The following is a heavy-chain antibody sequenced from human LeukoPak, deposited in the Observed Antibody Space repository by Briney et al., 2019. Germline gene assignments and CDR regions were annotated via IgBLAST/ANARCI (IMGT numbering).Heavy chain of an antibody. Sequence: GGSLRLSCAASGFTFSSSWMHWVRQAPGKGLVWVSRISTDGSSTKYADSVKVRFTISRDNAKNTVYLQMNSLRAEDTAVYYCAREGRVDFFFEYWGQGTLVTVSS. CDR2: ISTDGSST. D-gene: IGHD3/OR15-3a*01. CDR1: GFTFSSSW. J-gene: IGHJ4*02. CDR3: AREGRVDFFFEY. V-gene: IGHV3-74*01.